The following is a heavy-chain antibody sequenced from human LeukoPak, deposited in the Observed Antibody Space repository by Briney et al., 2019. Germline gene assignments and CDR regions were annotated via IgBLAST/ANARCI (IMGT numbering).Heavy chain of an antibody. D-gene: IGHD3-9*01. Sequence: GGSLRLSCAASGFTFSNYGMHWVRQAPGKGLEWVSVIYHSGNTDYADSVKGRFTISRDNSKNTVYLQMSSLRAEDTAVYYCARVRVTGYSNFAYWGQGTLVTVSS. CDR2: IYHSGNT. V-gene: IGHV3-53*01. CDR1: GFTFSNYG. CDR3: ARVRVTGYSNFAY. J-gene: IGHJ4*02.